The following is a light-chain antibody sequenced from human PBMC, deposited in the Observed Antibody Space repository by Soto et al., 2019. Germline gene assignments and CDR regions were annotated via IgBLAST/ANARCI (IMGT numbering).Light chain of an antibody. V-gene: IGLV6-57*04. CDR3: QSYDSSNYV. J-gene: IGLJ1*01. CDR2: EDN. CDR1: SGSIASNY. Sequence: NFMLTQPHSVSESPGKTVTISCTRSSGSIASNYVQWYQQRPGSAPTTVIYEDNQRPSGVPDRFSGSIDSSSNSASLTISRLKTEDEADYYCQSYDSSNYVFGTGTKLTVL.